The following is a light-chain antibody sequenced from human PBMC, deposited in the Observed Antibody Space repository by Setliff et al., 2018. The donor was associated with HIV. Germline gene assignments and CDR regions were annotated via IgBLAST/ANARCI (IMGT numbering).Light chain of an antibody. CDR3: SSYSINNLYV. Sequence: QSALTQPASVSGSPGQSITISCTGTSSDIGYSKFVSWYQQHPGKAPKVMIYNVDKRPSGVSNRFSGSKSGNTASLTISGLQIEDEADYFCSSYSINNLYVFASGTKVTVL. CDR2: NVD. CDR1: SSDIGYSKF. V-gene: IGLV2-14*03. J-gene: IGLJ1*01.